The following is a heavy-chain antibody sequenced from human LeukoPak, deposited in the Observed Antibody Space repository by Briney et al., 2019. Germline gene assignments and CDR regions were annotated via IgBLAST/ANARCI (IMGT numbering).Heavy chain of an antibody. CDR1: GYTFTSYD. CDR3: VRGSRIAVAGTLGY. Sequence: GASVKVSCKASGYTFTSYDINWVRQATGQGLEWMGWMNPNSGNTGYAQKFQGRVTMTRNTSISTAYMELSSLRSEDTAVYYCVRGSRIAVAGTLGYWGQGTLVTVSS. D-gene: IGHD6-19*01. CDR2: MNPNSGNT. V-gene: IGHV1-8*01. J-gene: IGHJ4*02.